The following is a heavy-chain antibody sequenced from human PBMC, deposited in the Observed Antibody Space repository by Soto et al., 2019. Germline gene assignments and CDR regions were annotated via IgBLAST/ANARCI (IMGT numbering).Heavy chain of an antibody. D-gene: IGHD1-26*01. J-gene: IGHJ3*02. CDR2: IIPIFGTA. CDR3: ARTRVGATGADAFDI. Sequence: SVKVSCKASGGTFSSYAISWVRQAPGQGLEWMGVIIPIFGTANYAQKFQGRVTITADESTSTAYMELSSLRSEDTAVYYCARTRVGATGADAFDIWGQGTMVTVSS. V-gene: IGHV1-69*13. CDR1: GGTFSSYA.